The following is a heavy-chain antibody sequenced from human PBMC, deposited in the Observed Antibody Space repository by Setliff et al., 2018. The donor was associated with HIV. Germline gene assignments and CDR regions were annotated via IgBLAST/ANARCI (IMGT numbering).Heavy chain of an antibody. D-gene: IGHD6-19*01. CDR1: GFTFSSYA. V-gene: IGHV3-23*01. CDR3: AMSPYSSGLFDY. Sequence: GGSLRLSCAASGFTFSSYALSWVRQTPGKGLEWVAAISGGGYSTDYADSVKGRVTISRDNSRNTLYLQMNSLRAEDTAVYYCAMSPYSSGLFDYWGQGTLVTVSS. CDR2: ISGGGYST. J-gene: IGHJ4*02.